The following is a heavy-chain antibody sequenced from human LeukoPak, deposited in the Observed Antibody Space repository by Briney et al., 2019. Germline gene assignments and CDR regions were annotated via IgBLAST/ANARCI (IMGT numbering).Heavy chain of an antibody. CDR1: GFTFDDYG. D-gene: IGHD2/OR15-2a*01. V-gene: IGHV3-20*04. Sequence: GGSLRLSCAASGFTFDDYGMSWVRQAPGKGLEWVYGINWNGGSTGYADSVKGRFTISIDNAKNSLYLQMNSLRAEDTALYYCARDRIVIVIMTEEDAFDIWGQGTMVTVSS. J-gene: IGHJ3*02. CDR2: INWNGGST. CDR3: ARDRIVIVIMTEEDAFDI.